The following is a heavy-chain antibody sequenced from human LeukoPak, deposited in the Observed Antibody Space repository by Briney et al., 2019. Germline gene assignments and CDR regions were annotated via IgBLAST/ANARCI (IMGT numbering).Heavy chain of an antibody. CDR2: ILPFVDIT. Sequence: ASVKVSCKAAGGTFNIYAFSWVRQAPGQGLEWMGRILPFVDITNYAQRFQGRLTITADKATSTASMELSSLNSEDTAFYCCARCKMRPSAREYFDSWGQGTLVTVSS. V-gene: IGHV1-69*04. D-gene: IGHD1-26*01. J-gene: IGHJ4*02. CDR3: ARCKMRPSAREYFDS. CDR1: GGTFNIYA.